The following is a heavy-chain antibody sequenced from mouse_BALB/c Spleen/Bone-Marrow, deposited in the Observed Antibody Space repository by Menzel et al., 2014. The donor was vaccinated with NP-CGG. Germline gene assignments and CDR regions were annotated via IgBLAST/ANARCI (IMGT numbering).Heavy chain of an antibody. CDR2: INPSTGYT. CDR3: ARSFYRYDVLFDY. J-gene: IGHJ2*01. D-gene: IGHD2-14*01. CDR1: GYTFTSYW. V-gene: IGHV1-7*01. Sequence: QVQLQQSGAELAKPGASVEMSCKASGYTFTSYWMHWVKQRPGQGLEWIGYINPSTGYTEYNQKFKDKATLTADKSSSTAYMQLSSLTSEDSAVYYCARSFYRYDVLFDYWGQGTTLTVSS.